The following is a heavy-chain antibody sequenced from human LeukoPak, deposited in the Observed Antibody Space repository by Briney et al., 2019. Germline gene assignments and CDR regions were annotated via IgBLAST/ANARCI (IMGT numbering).Heavy chain of an antibody. CDR2: ISSSSSYI. V-gene: IGHV3-21*01. CDR3: AREGYGDFIPLIDY. CDR1: GFTFSSYN. D-gene: IGHD4-17*01. J-gene: IGHJ4*02. Sequence: GGSLRLSCAASGFTFSSYNINWVRQAPGKGLEWVSSISSSSSYIYYADSVKGRFTISRDNAKNSLYLQMNSLRAEDTAVYYCAREGYGDFIPLIDYWGQGTLVTVSS.